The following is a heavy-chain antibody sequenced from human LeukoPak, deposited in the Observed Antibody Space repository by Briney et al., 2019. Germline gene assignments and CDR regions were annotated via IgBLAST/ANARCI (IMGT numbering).Heavy chain of an antibody. V-gene: IGHV4-4*07. J-gene: IGHJ4*02. CDR2: IYTSGST. D-gene: IGHD1-26*01. CDR1: GGSISSYY. CDR3: ARDSLWELYFDY. Sequence: SETLSLTCTVSGGSISSYYWSWIRQSAGKGLEWIGRIYTSGSTNYNPSLKSRVTMSVDTSKNQFSLKPSSVTAADTAVYYCARDSLWELYFDYWGQGTLVTVSS.